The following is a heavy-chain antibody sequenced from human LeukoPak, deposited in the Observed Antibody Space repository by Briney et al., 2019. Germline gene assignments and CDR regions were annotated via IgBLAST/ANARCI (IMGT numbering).Heavy chain of an antibody. V-gene: IGHV3-7*04. D-gene: IGHD5-24*01. CDR3: TRVGYIDEGIDY. CDR2: IKQDGSEK. CDR1: GFPFSSYW. Sequence: GGSPRLSCVASGFPFSSYWMTWVRQAPGKGLEWVANIKQDGSEKSYVDSVKGRFTISRDNAKNSLYLQMNSLRAEDTAIYYCTRVGYIDEGIDYWGQGTLVTVSS. J-gene: IGHJ4*02.